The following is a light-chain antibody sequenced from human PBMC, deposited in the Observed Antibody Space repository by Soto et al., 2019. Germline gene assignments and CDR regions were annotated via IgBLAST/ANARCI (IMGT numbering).Light chain of an antibody. CDR1: QSISSY. J-gene: IGKJ1*01. V-gene: IGKV1-39*01. CDR3: QQRKT. Sequence: DIQMTQSPSSLSASVGDRVTITCRASQSISSYLNWYQQKPGKAPKLLIYAASSLRSGVPSRFSGSGSGTDFTLTISSLQPEDFATYYCQQRKTFGQGTKVEIK. CDR2: AAS.